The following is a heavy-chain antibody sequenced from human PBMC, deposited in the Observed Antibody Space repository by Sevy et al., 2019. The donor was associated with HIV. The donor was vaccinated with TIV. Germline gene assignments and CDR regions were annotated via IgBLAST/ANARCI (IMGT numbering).Heavy chain of an antibody. CDR2: INYIDRYI. D-gene: IGHD2-15*01. CDR3: ARLQSCGGSCYTFDS. Sequence: GGSLRLSCAASGFTFSSYEMSWVRQAPGKGLEWVSYINYIDRYIKYADSVRGRFTISRDNPKNSVYLRMNSLRADDTAMYYCARLQSCGGSCYTFDSWGQGTLVTVSS. V-gene: IGHV3-21*06. CDR1: GFTFSSYE. J-gene: IGHJ4*02.